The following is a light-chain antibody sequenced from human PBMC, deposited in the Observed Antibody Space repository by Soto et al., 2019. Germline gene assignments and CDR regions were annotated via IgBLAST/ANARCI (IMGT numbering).Light chain of an antibody. J-gene: IGLJ1*01. CDR2: EVS. Sequence: QSALTQPASVSGSPGQSITISCTGTSSDGGSYNYVSWYQQHPGKAPKLMIYEVSDQPSGSSSRFSGSKSGNTASLTISRLQTEHAADSYCSSYSTSSTLFRTGTKAPVL. V-gene: IGLV2-14*03. CDR3: SSYSTSSTL. CDR1: SSDGGSYNY.